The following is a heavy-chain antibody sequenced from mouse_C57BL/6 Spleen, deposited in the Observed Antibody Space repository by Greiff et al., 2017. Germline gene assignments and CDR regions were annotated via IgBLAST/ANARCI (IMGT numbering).Heavy chain of an antibody. CDR3: ARRYYGSSPYYFDY. V-gene: IGHV1-59*01. Sequence: VQLQQPGAELVRPGTSVKLSCKASGYTFTSYWMHWVKQRPGQGLEWIGVIDPSDSYTNYNQKFKGKATLTVDTSSSTAYMQLSSLTSEDSAVYYCARRYYGSSPYYFDYWGKGTTLTVSS. CDR1: GYTFTSYW. CDR2: IDPSDSYT. J-gene: IGHJ2*01. D-gene: IGHD1-1*01.